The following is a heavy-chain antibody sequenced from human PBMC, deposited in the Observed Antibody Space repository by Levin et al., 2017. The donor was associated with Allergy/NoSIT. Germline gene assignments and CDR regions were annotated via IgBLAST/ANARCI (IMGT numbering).Heavy chain of an antibody. D-gene: IGHD4-17*01. Sequence: SETLSLTCTVSGGSISSGDYYWSWIRQPPGKGLEWIGYIYYSGSTYYNPSLKSRVTISVDTSKNQFSLKLSSVTAADTAVYYCARDRDYGDYYYFDYWGQGTLVTVSS. V-gene: IGHV4-30-4*01. CDR3: ARDRDYGDYYYFDY. CDR1: GGSISSGDYY. J-gene: IGHJ4*02. CDR2: IYYSGST.